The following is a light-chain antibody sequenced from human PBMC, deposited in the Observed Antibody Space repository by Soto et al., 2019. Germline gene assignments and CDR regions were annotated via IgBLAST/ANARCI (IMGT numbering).Light chain of an antibody. CDR1: QSVSTD. Sequence: EIVLTQSPATLSLSPGERASLSCRASQSVSTDLAWYQQIPGQAPRLLIYDASNRASGVPPRFSGSGSGTDFTLSISSIVPEDFAVYYCQQRSNWPPITFGQGTRREIK. V-gene: IGKV3-11*01. CDR3: QQRSNWPPIT. CDR2: DAS. J-gene: IGKJ5*01.